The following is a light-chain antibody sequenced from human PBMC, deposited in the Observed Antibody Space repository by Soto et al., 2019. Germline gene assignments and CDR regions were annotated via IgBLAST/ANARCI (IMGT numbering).Light chain of an antibody. CDR3: QQRSNWPWT. CDR2: DAS. CDR1: QSVSSY. Sequence: EIVLTQSPATLSLSPGERATLSCRASQSVSSYLAWYQQKPGQAPRLLIYDASNRATGSPARFSGSGSGTDFTLTISSLKPEDFAVYYCQQRSNWPWTFGQGTKVEIK. V-gene: IGKV3-11*01. J-gene: IGKJ1*01.